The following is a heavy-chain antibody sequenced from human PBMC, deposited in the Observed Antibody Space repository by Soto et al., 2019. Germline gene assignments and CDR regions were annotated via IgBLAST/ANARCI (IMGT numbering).Heavy chain of an antibody. CDR1: AFTFSSYA. V-gene: IGHV3-23*01. CDR3: VKGSSSSRPCYFDC. J-gene: IGHJ4*02. CDR2: NTDDGAYT. Sequence: GGSLRLSCAASAFTFSSYAMSWVRQGPGKGLDWVTANTDDGAYTYYADSVQGRFTISRDNSRNTLFLQMHSLRSEDTAVYYCVKGSSSSRPCYFDCWGQGVLVTVSS. D-gene: IGHD3-10*01.